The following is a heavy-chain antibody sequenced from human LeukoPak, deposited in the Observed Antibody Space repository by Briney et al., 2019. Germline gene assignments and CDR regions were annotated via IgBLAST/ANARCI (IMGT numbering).Heavy chain of an antibody. J-gene: IGHJ4*02. CDR2: IYYSGST. CDR3: ARLNPGDYFDY. Sequence: PSETLSLTCTVSGGSISSYYWSWIRQPPGKGLEWIGYIYYSGSTNYNPSLKSRVTISVDTSKNQFSLKLGSVTAADTAVYYCARLNPGDYFDYWGQGTLVTVSS. CDR1: GGSISSYY. V-gene: IGHV4-59*01.